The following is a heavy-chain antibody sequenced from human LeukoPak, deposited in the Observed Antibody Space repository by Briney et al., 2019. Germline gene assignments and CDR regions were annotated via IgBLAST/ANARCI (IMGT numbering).Heavy chain of an antibody. D-gene: IGHD3-9*01. CDR3: ARGSDYDKVFDP. Sequence: PSETLSLTCAVYGGSFSGYYWSWIRQPPGKGLEWIGEINHSGSTNYNPSLKSRVTISVDTSKNQFSLKLSSVTAADTAVYYCARGSDYDKVFDPWGQGTLVTVSS. CDR2: INHSGST. J-gene: IGHJ5*02. CDR1: GGSFSGYY. V-gene: IGHV4-34*01.